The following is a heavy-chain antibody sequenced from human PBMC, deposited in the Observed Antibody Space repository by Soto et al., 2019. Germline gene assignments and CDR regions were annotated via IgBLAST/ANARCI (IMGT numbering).Heavy chain of an antibody. CDR1: GYTFTSYG. J-gene: IGHJ4*02. V-gene: IGHV1-18*01. D-gene: IGHD1-26*01. CDR2: ISAHNGNT. Sequence: QVHLVQSGAEVKKPGASVKVSCKASGYTFTSYGITWVRQAPGQGLEWMGWISAHNGNTDYAQELQGRVIVTRDTSTITAYMELRSLRSDDTAVYYCASGRYGDYCVQGALVTVSS. CDR3: ASGRYGDY.